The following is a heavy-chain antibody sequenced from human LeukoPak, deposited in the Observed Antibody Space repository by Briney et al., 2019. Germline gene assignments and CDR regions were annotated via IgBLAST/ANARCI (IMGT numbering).Heavy chain of an antibody. CDR2: ISGSGDGGNCGIT. D-gene: IGHD6-13*01. V-gene: IGHV3-23*01. CDR3: VKSGSSSWFLYY. CDR1: GFTFSTYA. J-gene: IGHJ4*02. Sequence: GGSLRLSCAASGFTFSTYAMSWVRQAPGRGLEGVSAISGSGDGGNCGITYYADSVKGRFTISRDNSKNTLYLQMNSLRAEDSAVYYCVKSGSSSWFLYYWGQGALVSVAS.